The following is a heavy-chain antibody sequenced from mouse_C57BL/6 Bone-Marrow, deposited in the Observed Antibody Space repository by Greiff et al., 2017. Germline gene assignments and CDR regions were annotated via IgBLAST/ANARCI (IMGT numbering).Heavy chain of an antibody. J-gene: IGHJ1*03. CDR1: GYAFTNYL. D-gene: IGHD2-4*01. CDR2: INPGSGGT. Sequence: QVQLKQSGAELVRPGTSVKVSCKASGYAFTNYLIEWVKQRPGQGLEWIGVINPGSGGTNYNEKFKGKATLTADQSSSTAYVQLSSLTSEDSAVYVCASFDCVWYFDVWGTGTTVTVSS. V-gene: IGHV1-54*01. CDR3: ASFDCVWYFDV.